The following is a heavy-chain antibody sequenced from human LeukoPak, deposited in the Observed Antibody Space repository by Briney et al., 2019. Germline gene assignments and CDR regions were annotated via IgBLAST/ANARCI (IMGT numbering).Heavy chain of an antibody. J-gene: IGHJ4*02. CDR1: GYTFTSYG. CDR2: ISAYNGNT. D-gene: IGHD3-10*01. Sequence: AAVKVSCKASGYTFTSYGISWVRQAPGQGLEWMGWISAYNGNTNYAQKLQGRVTMTTDTSTSTAYMELRSLRSDDTAVYYCARDWRKGYYGSGSPYTSSPPGYWGQGTLVTASS. CDR3: ARDWRKGYYGSGSPYTSSPPGY. V-gene: IGHV1-18*01.